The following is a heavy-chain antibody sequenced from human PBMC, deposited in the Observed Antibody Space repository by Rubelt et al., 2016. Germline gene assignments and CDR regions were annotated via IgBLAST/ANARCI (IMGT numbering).Heavy chain of an antibody. Sequence: QVQLQQWGAGLLKPSETLSLTCAVYGGSFSGYYWSWIRQPPGKGLEWIGEINHSGSTNYNPSLKSRVTISVDTSKNQFSLSLRSGTAADTAVFYCARRPQTATDDMGPRGTFDCWGQGTLVTVSS. CDR1: GGSFSGYY. V-gene: IGHV4-34*01. CDR3: ARRPQTATDDMGPRGTFDC. CDR2: INHSGST. J-gene: IGHJ4*02. D-gene: IGHD3-10*01.